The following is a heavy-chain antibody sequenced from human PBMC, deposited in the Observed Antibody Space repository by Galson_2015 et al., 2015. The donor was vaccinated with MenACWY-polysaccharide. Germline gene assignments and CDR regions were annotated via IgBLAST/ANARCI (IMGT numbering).Heavy chain of an antibody. Sequence: SVKVSCKASGYTFTDYWMHWVRQAPGQGLEWVGRIEPNSGDTAYAQKFQGRVTMTRDTSITTAYMELSRLTSDDTAVYYCWKDWRGRTSQSTNGCWGQGTLVTVSS. CDR2: IEPNSGDT. D-gene: IGHD1-14*01. CDR1: GYTFTDYW. CDR3: WKDWRGRTSQSTNGC. V-gene: IGHV1-2*06. J-gene: IGHJ4*02.